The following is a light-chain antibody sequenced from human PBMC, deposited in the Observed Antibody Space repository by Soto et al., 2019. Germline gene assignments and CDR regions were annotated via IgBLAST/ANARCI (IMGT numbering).Light chain of an antibody. CDR2: GAS. Sequence: EILMTQSPATLSVSPGARATLSCRASQSVSSNLAWYQHKPGQAPRLLIYGASPRATGIPGRFSGSGSGTVFTLTISSLQSEDFGVYYCQQYNKWPWTFGRGTNVDI. V-gene: IGKV3-15*01. CDR3: QQYNKWPWT. J-gene: IGKJ1*01. CDR1: QSVSSN.